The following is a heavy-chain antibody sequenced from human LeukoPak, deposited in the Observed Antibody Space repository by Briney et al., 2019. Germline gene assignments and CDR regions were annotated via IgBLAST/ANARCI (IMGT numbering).Heavy chain of an antibody. J-gene: IGHJ4*02. V-gene: IGHV3-23*01. CDR1: GFTFSSYA. Sequence: PGGSLRLSCAASGFTFSSYAMSWVRQAPGKELEWVSAISGSGGSTYYADSVKGRFTISRDNSKNTLYLQMNSLRAEDTAVYYCAKDSWGLYGGLYYFDYWGQGTLVTVSS. CDR2: ISGSGGST. CDR3: AKDSWGLYGGLYYFDY. D-gene: IGHD4/OR15-4a*01.